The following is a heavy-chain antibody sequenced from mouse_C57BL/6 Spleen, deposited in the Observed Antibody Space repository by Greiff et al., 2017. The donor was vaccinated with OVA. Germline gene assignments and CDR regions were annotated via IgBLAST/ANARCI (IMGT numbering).Heavy chain of an antibody. CDR1: GYTFTDYY. J-gene: IGHJ3*01. V-gene: IGHV1-76*01. CDR3: ARGYDGKFAY. CDR2: IYPGSGNT. D-gene: IGHD2-12*01. Sequence: VKLMESGAELVRPGASVKLSCKASGYTFTDYYINWVKQRPGQGLEWIARIYPGSGNTYYNEKFKGKATLTAEKSSSTAYMQLSSLTSEDSAVYFCARGYDGKFAYWGQGTLVTVSA.